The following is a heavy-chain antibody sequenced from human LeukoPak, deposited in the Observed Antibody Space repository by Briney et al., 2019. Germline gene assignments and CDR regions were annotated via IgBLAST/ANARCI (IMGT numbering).Heavy chain of an antibody. CDR3: ARRGYSDSWRQSPFDY. D-gene: IGHD6-13*01. CDR1: GDSISSSSYY. Sequence: AETLSLTCTVPGDSISSSSYYWGWIRQPPGKGLEWIGSIYYSGNTYYNPSLTSRATISVDTSKKQFSLKLSSVTAADTAVYYCARRGYSDSWRQSPFDYWGQGTRVTLFS. J-gene: IGHJ4*02. CDR2: IYYSGNT. V-gene: IGHV4-39*01.